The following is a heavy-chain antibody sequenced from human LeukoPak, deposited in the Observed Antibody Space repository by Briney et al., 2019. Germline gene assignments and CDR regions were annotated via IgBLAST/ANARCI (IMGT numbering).Heavy chain of an antibody. CDR2: ISGNSNTI. Sequence: GGSLRLSCAASGFTFSRYSMNWVRQAPGKGLECVSYISGNSNTIYYADSVKGRFTISRDNAKNSLYLQMNSLRVEDTAVYYCARPYSGYSYFDYWGQGTLVTVSS. CDR1: GFTFSRYS. J-gene: IGHJ4*02. D-gene: IGHD5-12*01. V-gene: IGHV3-48*04. CDR3: ARPYSGYSYFDY.